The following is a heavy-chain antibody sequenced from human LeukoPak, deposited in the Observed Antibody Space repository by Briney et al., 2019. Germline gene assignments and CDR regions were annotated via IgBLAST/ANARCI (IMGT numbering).Heavy chain of an antibody. J-gene: IGHJ6*03. Sequence: PGGSLRLSCAASGFTFSSYAMSWVRQAPGKGLEWVSAISGSGGSTYYADSVKGRFTISRDNSKNTLYLQMSSLRAEDTAVYYCAKEDTIVVVPAAMAYYYYYMDVWGKGTTVTVSS. D-gene: IGHD2-2*01. CDR1: GFTFSSYA. CDR2: ISGSGGST. CDR3: AKEDTIVVVPAAMAYYYYYMDV. V-gene: IGHV3-23*01.